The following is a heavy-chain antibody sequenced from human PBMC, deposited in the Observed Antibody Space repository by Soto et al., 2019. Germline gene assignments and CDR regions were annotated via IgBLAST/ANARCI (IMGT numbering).Heavy chain of an antibody. CDR1: GGSIGGDS. D-gene: IGHD2-8*01. J-gene: IGHJ6*02. Sequence: SDTLSLTCTVSGGSIGGDSWSWIRQSPGKGLDFIGYIYHSGSTNYNPSLKSRVTISMDTSKNQFSLRLSSVTAADTAVYYCARAGIVQVSYAMDVWGQGTTVTVSS. CDR3: ARAGIVQVSYAMDV. V-gene: IGHV4-59*01. CDR2: IYHSGST.